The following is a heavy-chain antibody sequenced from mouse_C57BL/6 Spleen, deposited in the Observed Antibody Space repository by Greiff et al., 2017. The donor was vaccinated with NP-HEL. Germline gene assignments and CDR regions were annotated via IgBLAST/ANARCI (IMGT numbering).Heavy chain of an antibody. D-gene: IGHD2-4*01. V-gene: IGHV1-72*01. CDR2: IDPNSGGT. J-gene: IGHJ3*01. Sequence: QVQLQQPGAELVKPGASVKLSCKASGYTFTSYWMHWVKQRPGRGLEWIGRIDPNSGGTKYNEKFKSKATLTVDKPSSTAYMPLSSLTAEDSAIYYCAREDGGLRGVAYWGQGTLVTVSA. CDR1: GYTFTSYW. CDR3: AREDGGLRGVAY.